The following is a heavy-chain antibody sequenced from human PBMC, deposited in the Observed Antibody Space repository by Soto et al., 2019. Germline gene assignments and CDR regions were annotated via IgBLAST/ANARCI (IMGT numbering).Heavy chain of an antibody. V-gene: IGHV4-39*01. Sequence: KSSETLSLTCTVSRGSVSSGSFYWAWIRQPPGKGLERIGSIYYGGSTHYNQSLKSRVTISVDTSKNQFSLKVSSVTAADTAVYYCARHRTGQIRYFDCSTRYYYYGMDVWGQGTTVTVSS. D-gene: IGHD3-9*01. CDR2: IYYGGST. CDR3: ARHRTGQIRYFDCSTRYYYYGMDV. J-gene: IGHJ6*02. CDR1: RGSVSSGSFY.